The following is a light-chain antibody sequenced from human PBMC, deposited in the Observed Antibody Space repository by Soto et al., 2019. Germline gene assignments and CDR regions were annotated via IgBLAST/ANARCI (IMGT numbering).Light chain of an antibody. CDR2: EVR. Sequence: QSVLTQPASVSGSPGQSITISCTGTSSDVGGFNYVSWYQQHPGKAPKLMIYEVRNRPSGVSNRFSGSRSGNTASLTISGLQAEDEPDYYCYSSAGSFTYVFGTGTKVTLL. J-gene: IGLJ1*01. V-gene: IGLV2-14*01. CDR3: YSSAGSFTYV. CDR1: SSDVGGFNY.